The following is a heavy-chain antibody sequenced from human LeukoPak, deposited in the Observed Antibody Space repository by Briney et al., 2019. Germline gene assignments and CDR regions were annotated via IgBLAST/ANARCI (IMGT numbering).Heavy chain of an antibody. D-gene: IGHD3-10*01. CDR1: GFSLRTSGMR. J-gene: IGHJ6*03. CDR3: ARTLLASYGSGYYMDV. CDR2: IDWDDDK. V-gene: IGHV2-70*04. Sequence: ESGPALVKPTQTLTLTCTFSGFSLRTSGMRVSWIRQPPGKALEWLARIDWDDDKFYRTSLKTRLTISKDTSKNQVVLTMTDMDPVDTATYYCARTLLASYGSGYYMDVWGKGTTVTVSS.